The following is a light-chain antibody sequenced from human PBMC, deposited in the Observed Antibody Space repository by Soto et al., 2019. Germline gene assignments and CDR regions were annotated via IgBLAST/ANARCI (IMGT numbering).Light chain of an antibody. CDR1: SGHSSYS. V-gene: IGLV4-69*01. CDR3: QTWGTGYVV. J-gene: IGLJ2*01. CDR2: LNSGGSH. Sequence: QSVLTQSPSASASLGASVKLTCTLSSGHSSYSIAWHQQQPDKGPRYLMKLNSGGSHSKGDGIPDRFSGSSSGAERYLTISSLQSEDEADYYCQTWGTGYVVFGVGTKLTVL.